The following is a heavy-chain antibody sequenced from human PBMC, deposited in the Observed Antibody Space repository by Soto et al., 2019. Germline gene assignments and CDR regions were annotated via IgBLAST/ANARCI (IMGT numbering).Heavy chain of an antibody. V-gene: IGHV3-23*01. CDR1: GFTFRNYA. J-gene: IGHJ4*02. Sequence: GGSLRLSCAASGFTFRNYAMSWVRQAPGKGLEWVSSINGIGGSPHYADSVKGRFTISRDSSKNTLFLQMNSLRVEDTAVYYGAKRRSALAALVGGDFDNWGQGALVTVSS. CDR3: AKRRSALAALVGGDFDN. D-gene: IGHD2-15*01. CDR2: INGIGGSP.